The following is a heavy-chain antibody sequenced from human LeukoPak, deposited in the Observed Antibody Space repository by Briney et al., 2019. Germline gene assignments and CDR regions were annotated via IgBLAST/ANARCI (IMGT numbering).Heavy chain of an antibody. V-gene: IGHV4-34*01. CDR2: INHSGST. J-gene: IGHJ2*01. Sequence: PSETLSLTCAVYGGSFSGYYWSWIRQPPGKGLEWIGEINHSGSTNYNPSLKSRVTISVDTSKNQFSLKLSSVTAADTAVYYCARGNIVVVVAATLSPGWYFDLWGRGTLVTVSS. CDR3: ARGNIVVVVAATLSPGWYFDL. CDR1: GGSFSGYY. D-gene: IGHD2-15*01.